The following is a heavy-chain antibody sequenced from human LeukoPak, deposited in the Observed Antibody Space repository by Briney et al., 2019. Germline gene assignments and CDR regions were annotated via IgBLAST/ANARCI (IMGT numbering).Heavy chain of an antibody. V-gene: IGHV3-30-3*01. J-gene: IGHJ5*02. CDR2: ISYDGSNK. CDR3: ARVKRAAARSGWFDP. D-gene: IGHD2-2*01. CDR1: GFTFSSYA. Sequence: PGGSLRLSCAASGFTFSSYAMHWVRQAPGKGLEWVAVISYDGSNKYYADSVKGRFTISRDNSKNTLYLQMNSLRAEDTAVYYCARVKRAAARSGWFDPWGQGTLVTVSS.